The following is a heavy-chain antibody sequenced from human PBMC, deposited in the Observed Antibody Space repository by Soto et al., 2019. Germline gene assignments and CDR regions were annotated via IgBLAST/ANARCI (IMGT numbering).Heavy chain of an antibody. J-gene: IGHJ5*02. V-gene: IGHV2-5*02. CDR3: AHRPSGPLSPFDP. CDR2: IYWDDDK. D-gene: IGHD6-6*01. Sequence: QITLKESGPTLVKPTQTLTLTCTFSGFSLSTSGVSVAWIRQPPGKALEWLALIYWDDDKRYSPPLKSRPTITKDTTKTRVVLTVANMDPVDTATYYCAHRPSGPLSPFDPWGQSTPVTVSS. CDR1: GFSLSTSGVS.